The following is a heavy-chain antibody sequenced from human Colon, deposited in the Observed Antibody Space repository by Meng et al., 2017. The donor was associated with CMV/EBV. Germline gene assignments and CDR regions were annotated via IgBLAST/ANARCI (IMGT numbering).Heavy chain of an antibody. V-gene: IGHV1-18*01. J-gene: IGHJ4*02. Sequence: ASVKVSCKASGYSFTTYGIAWVRQAPGQGLEWMGWISGSNDYTNYTQNLQGRVTMTTDTSTNTAYMELRSLRSDDTAVYYCARTLIPYGSLVGLVIPHFDFWGQGTLVTVSS. CDR1: GYSFTTYG. CDR2: ISGSNDYT. CDR3: ARTLIPYGSLVGLVIPHFDF. D-gene: IGHD3-3*01.